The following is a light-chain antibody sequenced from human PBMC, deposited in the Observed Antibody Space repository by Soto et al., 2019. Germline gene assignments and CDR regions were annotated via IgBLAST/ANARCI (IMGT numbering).Light chain of an antibody. V-gene: IGKV3-20*01. CDR2: RAS. CDR1: QSVSSSY. Sequence: TQSPSTLSASVGDRVTITCRASQSVSSSYLAWYQQKPGQAPRLLIYRASSRATGIQDRFIGSGSGTEFTLTISRLGPEYFFVNYCKTSGCKPSKFGTVAKLE. CDR3: KTSGCKPSK. J-gene: IGKJ4*02.